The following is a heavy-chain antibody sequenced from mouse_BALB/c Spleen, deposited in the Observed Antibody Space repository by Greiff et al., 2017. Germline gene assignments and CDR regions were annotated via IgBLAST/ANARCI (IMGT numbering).Heavy chain of an antibody. Sequence: VQLHQSGAELMKPGASVKISCKATGYTFSSYWIEWVKQRPGHGLEWIGELLPGSGSTNYNEKFKGKATFTADTSSNTAYMQLSSLTSEDSAVYCCARGSMRDYWGQGTTLTVSS. CDR2: LLPGSGST. CDR3: ARGSMRDY. V-gene: IGHV1-9*01. CDR1: GYTFSSYW. D-gene: IGHD2-3*01. J-gene: IGHJ2*01.